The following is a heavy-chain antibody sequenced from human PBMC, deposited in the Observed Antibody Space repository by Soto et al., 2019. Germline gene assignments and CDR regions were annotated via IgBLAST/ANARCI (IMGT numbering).Heavy chain of an antibody. Sequence: QVQLVQSGAEVKKPGASVKVSCKASGYTFTNYGIHWVRQAPGQRLEWMGWINAGNGNTKYSQKFQGRVIITRDTSASTAYMELSSLRSEDTAVFYCARAGYSSGWYHWYFDFWGRGTLVTVSS. CDR2: INAGNGNT. V-gene: IGHV1-3*01. CDR3: ARAGYSSGWYHWYFDF. CDR1: GYTFTNYG. J-gene: IGHJ2*01. D-gene: IGHD6-19*01.